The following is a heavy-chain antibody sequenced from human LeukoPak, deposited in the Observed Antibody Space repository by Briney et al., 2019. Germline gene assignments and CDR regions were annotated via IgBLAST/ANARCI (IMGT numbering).Heavy chain of an antibody. CDR1: GFTVSSNY. D-gene: IGHD6-13*01. V-gene: IGHV3-53*01. J-gene: IGHJ3*02. CDR2: IYSGGST. Sequence: PGGSLRLSCAASGFTVSSNYMSWVRQAPGKGLEWVSVIYSGGSTYYADSVKGRFTISRDNSKNTLYLQMNSLRAEDTAVYYCARGQRHSSSWYGPDAFGIWGQGTMVTVSS. CDR3: ARGQRHSSSWYGPDAFGI.